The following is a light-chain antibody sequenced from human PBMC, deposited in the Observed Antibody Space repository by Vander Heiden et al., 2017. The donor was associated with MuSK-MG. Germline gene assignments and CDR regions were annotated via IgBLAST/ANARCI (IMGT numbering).Light chain of an antibody. CDR1: SPHIGAGYD. Sequence: QSVLTQPPSVSGAPGQRVTISCTGSSPHIGAGYDVHWYQQLPGTAPKLLIYGNSNRPSGVPDRFSGSKSGTSASLAITGLQAEDEADYYCQSYDSSLSGSMVFGGGTKLTVL. CDR3: QSYDSSLSGSMV. CDR2: GNS. V-gene: IGLV1-40*01. J-gene: IGLJ2*01.